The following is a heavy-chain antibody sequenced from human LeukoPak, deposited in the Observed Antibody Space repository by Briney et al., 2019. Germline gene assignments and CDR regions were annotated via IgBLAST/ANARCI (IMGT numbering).Heavy chain of an antibody. J-gene: IGHJ3*02. CDR1: GFTFSGSA. Sequence: GGSLRLSCAASGFTFSGSAMQWVRQASGQGLVWVVRIRSKAKSYAAAYHASEKGKFTITRDDSKNTPYLQMKRLKTEETAVYYCWTIFGVVPGEGAFDIWGQGTMVTVSS. CDR2: IRSKAKSYAA. CDR3: WTIFGVVPGEGAFDI. V-gene: IGHV3-73*01. D-gene: IGHD3-3*01.